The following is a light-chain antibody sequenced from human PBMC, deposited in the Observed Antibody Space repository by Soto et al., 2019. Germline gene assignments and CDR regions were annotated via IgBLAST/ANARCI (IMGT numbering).Light chain of an antibody. CDR1: SSDVGGYNY. Sequence: QSALTQPASVSGSPGQSITISCTGTSSDVGGYNYVSWYQQHPGKAPKLMIYGVTNRPSGVSNRFSGSKSGNTASLTISGLQAEDEADYYCSSYTSTTAPVVFGGGTKLPS. CDR3: SSYTSTTAPVV. J-gene: IGLJ2*01. V-gene: IGLV2-14*01. CDR2: GVT.